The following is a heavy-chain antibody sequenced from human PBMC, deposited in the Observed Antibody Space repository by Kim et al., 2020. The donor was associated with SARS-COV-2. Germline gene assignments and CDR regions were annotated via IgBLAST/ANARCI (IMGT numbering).Heavy chain of an antibody. Sequence: AQGFTGRFVFSLDTSVSTAYLQISSLKAEDTAVYYCARDPTAMVSYFDYWGQGTLVTVSS. CDR3: ARDPTAMVSYFDY. D-gene: IGHD5-18*01. V-gene: IGHV7-4-1*02. J-gene: IGHJ4*02.